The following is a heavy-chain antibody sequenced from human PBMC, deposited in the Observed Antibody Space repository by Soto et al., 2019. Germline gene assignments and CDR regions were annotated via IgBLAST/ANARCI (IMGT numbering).Heavy chain of an antibody. CDR2: MYHSGTF. CDR1: GGSIGGVGYS. D-gene: IGHD3-10*01. V-gene: IGHV4-30-2*01. Sequence: SETLSLTCAVSGGSIGGVGYSWSWIRQPPGGSLEWIGYMYHSGTFLKSPSLKTRLTMSLDMSKNQFSLTLNSMTAADTAVYYCARAQFYSGSGNYNNLMFDAWGQGIQVTVS. J-gene: IGHJ5*02. CDR3: ARAQFYSGSGNYNNLMFDA.